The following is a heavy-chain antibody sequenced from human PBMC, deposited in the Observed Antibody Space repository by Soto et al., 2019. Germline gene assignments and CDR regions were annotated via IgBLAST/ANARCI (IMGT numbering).Heavy chain of an antibody. CDR2: INSDESST. V-gene: IGHV3-74*01. J-gene: IGHJ2*01. D-gene: IGHD6-6*01. CDR1: GFTFSSYW. CDR3: ARVTGARPNWFFDL. Sequence: EVQLVESGGGLVQPGGSRRLSCAASGFTFSSYWMHWVRQAPGKGLVWVSRINSDESSTSYADSVKGRFTISRDNAKNTLYLQMNSLRADDTAVYYCARVTGARPNWFFDLWGRDTLVTVSS.